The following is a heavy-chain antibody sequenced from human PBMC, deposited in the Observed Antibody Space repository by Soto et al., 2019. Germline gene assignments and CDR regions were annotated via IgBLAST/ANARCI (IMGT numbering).Heavy chain of an antibody. CDR3: ARGVPSMAYYGEYYFDK. D-gene: IGHD3-10*01. CDR1: GFTVSSNY. Sequence: EVQMVESGGGLIQPGGSLRLSCAAFGFTVSSNYMTWVRQAPGKGLEWVSVIYSGGSTYYEDSVKGRFTISRDNSRNTLYLQINSLRAEDTAVYYCARGVPSMAYYGEYYFDKWGQGTLVTVSS. J-gene: IGHJ4*02. V-gene: IGHV3-53*01. CDR2: IYSGGST.